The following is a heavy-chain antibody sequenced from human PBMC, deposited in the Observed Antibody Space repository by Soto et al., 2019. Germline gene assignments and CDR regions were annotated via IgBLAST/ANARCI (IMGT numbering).Heavy chain of an antibody. CDR3: ASYCSSTRCYFDGAFDI. D-gene: IGHD2-2*01. J-gene: IGHJ3*02. Sequence: TSQALSDRCTVSAGSMATGCNYWSWFRHHPEKGLEWIGYINYSGNTYYNPTLKSRVSISVDTSKSQFSLKLSSVTAADTAVYYCASYCSSTRCYFDGAFDIWGQGKMVT. CDR2: INYSGNT. V-gene: IGHV4-31*03. CDR1: AGSMATGCNY.